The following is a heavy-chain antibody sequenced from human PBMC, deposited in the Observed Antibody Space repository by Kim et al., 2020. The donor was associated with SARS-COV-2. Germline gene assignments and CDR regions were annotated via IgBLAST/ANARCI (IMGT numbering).Heavy chain of an antibody. D-gene: IGHD3-16*01. CDR3: ARLGGGSTVDAFDI. V-gene: IGHV5-51*01. J-gene: IGHJ3*02. Sequence: SPSFQGQVTNSADKSSSTAYLQWSSLKASDTAMYYCARLGGGSTVDAFDIWGQGTMVTVSS.